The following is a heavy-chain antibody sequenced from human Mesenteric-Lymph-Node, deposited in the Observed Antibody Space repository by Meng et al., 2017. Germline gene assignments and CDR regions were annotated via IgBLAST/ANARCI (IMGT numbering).Heavy chain of an antibody. CDR2: IYYSGST. Sequence: GSLRLSCTVSGGSISSSSYYWGWIRQPPGKGLEWIGSIYYSGSTYYNPSLKSRVTISVDTSKNQFSLKLSSVTAADTAVYYCARDKTNVVVVAAPYGMDVWGQGTTVTVSS. V-gene: IGHV4-39*07. CDR3: ARDKTNVVVVAAPYGMDV. CDR1: GGSISSSSYY. J-gene: IGHJ6*02. D-gene: IGHD2-15*01.